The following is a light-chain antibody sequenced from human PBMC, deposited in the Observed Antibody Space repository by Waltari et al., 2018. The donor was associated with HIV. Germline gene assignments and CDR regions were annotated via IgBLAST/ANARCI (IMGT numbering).Light chain of an antibody. J-gene: IGLJ3*02. V-gene: IGLV2-14*01. CDR1: SSYIGYYNY. CDR2: EVS. CDR3: SSVANSVTLSVL. Sequence: QFALTQPASLSGSPGQSITIPCSGTSSYIGYYNYFSWYQQHPGKAPKLMIYEVSNRPSGISNRFSGSKSGNTASLTISALQAEDEADYFCSSVANSVTLSVLFGGGTKLTVL.